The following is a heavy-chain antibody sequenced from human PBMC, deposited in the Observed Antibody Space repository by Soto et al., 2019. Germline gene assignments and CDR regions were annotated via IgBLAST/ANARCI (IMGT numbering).Heavy chain of an antibody. Sequence: EVQLVESGGGLIQPGGSLRLSCAASGFTFSSYWMHWVRQAPGKGLVSVSHINSDGSTTNYPDSVKGRFTISRDNAKNTLYLQMNSLRAEDTAVYYCARGAQAAPGHGHYWGQGTLVTVSS. V-gene: IGHV3-74*01. CDR1: GFTFSSYW. D-gene: IGHD6-13*01. J-gene: IGHJ4*02. CDR3: ARGAQAAPGHGHY. CDR2: INSDGSTT.